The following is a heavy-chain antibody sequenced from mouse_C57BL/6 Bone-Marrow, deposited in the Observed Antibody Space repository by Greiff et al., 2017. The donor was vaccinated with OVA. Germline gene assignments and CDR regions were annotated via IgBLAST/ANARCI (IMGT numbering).Heavy chain of an antibody. D-gene: IGHD2-1*01. CDR2: ISSGGDYI. V-gene: IGHV5-9-1*02. CDR3: TRLLDAMDY. Sequence: VESGDGLVKPGGSLKLSCAASGFTFSSYAMSWVRQTPEKRLEWVAYISSGGDYIYYTDTVKGRFTISRDNARNTLYLQMSSLKSEDTAMYYCTRLLDAMDYWGQGTSVTVSS. CDR1: GFTFSSYA. J-gene: IGHJ4*01.